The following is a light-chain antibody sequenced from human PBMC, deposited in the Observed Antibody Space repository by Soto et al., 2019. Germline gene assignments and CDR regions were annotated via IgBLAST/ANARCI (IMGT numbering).Light chain of an antibody. CDR2: DAS. CDR3: QQYNSYTWT. J-gene: IGKJ1*01. Sequence: TQIIQTPSTLSASVGDRVTITCRASQSISSWLAWYQQKPGKAPKLLIYDASSLESGVPSRFSGSGSGTEFTLTISSLQPDDFATYYCQQYNSYTWTFGQGTKVDIK. CDR1: QSISSW. V-gene: IGKV1-5*01.